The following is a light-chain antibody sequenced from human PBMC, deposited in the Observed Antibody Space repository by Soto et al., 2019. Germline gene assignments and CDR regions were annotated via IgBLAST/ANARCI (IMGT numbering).Light chain of an antibody. CDR1: QSVSSN. CDR3: QQYNNWPPIT. V-gene: IGKV3-15*01. J-gene: IGKJ5*01. Sequence: ELAMTHSPATLSVSPGERATLSCRASQSVSSNLAWYQQKPGQAPRLLIYGASTRATGIPARFSGSGSGTEFTLTISSLQSEDFAVYCCQQYNNWPPITFGQGTRPEIK. CDR2: GAS.